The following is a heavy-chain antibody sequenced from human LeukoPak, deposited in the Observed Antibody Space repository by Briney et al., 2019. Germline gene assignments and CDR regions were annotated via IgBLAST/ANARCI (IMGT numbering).Heavy chain of an antibody. CDR3: ARGAGYNYYYYGMDV. CDR2: ISYDGSNK. D-gene: IGHD5-24*01. CDR1: GFTFSSYA. V-gene: IGHV3-30-3*01. J-gene: IGHJ6*02. Sequence: PGGSLRLSCAASGFTFSSYAMHWVRQAPGKGLEWVAAISYDGSNKYYADSVKGRFTISRDNAKNTLYLQMNSLRAEDTAVYYCARGAGYNYYYYGMDVWGQGTTVTVSS.